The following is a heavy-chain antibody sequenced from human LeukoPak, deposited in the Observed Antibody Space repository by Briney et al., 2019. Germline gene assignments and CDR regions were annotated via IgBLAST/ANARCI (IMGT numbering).Heavy chain of an antibody. CDR2: ISDSGSST. CDR3: AKGVSGYGSGRPFNY. V-gene: IGHV3-23*01. Sequence: GGSLRVSCAASGFTFSSYAMIWVRQAPGKGLEWVSLISDSGSSTYYADSVKGRFTISRDNSKNTVYLQMNSLRAEDTAVYYCAKGVSGYGSGRPFNYWGQGTLVTVSS. CDR1: GFTFSSYA. J-gene: IGHJ4*02. D-gene: IGHD3-10*01.